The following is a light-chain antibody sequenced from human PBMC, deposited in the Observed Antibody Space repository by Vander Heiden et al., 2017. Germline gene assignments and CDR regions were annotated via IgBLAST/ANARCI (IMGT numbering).Light chain of an antibody. CDR3: SSYSISNTLYV. Sequence: QSALTQPASVSGSPGQSITISCTGTSSDIGYYNYVSGYQQYPGKAPKLMIFDVSSRPSGVSNRFSGSKSGNTASLTISGLQAEDEADYYCSSYSISNTLYVFGTGTKVTVL. CDR1: SSDIGYYNY. V-gene: IGLV2-14*03. J-gene: IGLJ1*01. CDR2: DVS.